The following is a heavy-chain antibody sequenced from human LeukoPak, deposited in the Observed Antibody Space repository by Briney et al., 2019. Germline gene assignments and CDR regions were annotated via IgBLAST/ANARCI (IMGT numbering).Heavy chain of an antibody. CDR1: GFTFSSYS. D-gene: IGHD3-10*01. V-gene: IGHV3-21*01. CDR2: ISSSSSYI. J-gene: IGHJ4*02. CDR3: ARDRTMIWGVYDY. Sequence: GSLRLSCAASGFTFSSYSMNWVRQAPGKGLEWVSSISSSSSYIYYADSVKGRFTISRDNAKNSLYLQMNSLRAEDTAVYYCARDRTMIWGVYDYWGQGTLVTVSS.